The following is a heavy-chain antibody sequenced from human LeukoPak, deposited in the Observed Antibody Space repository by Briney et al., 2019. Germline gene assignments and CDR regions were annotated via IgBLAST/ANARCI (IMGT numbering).Heavy chain of an antibody. CDR1: GFTFSDYN. CDR3: AKALYLPYFFDY. Sequence: GGSLRLSCAASGFTFSDYNMNWVRQSPEKGLEWVSSITSGTTYTYYADSVKGRFTISRDNSKNTLSLQMNSLRAEDTAVYYCAKALYLPYFFDYWGQGTLVTVSS. D-gene: IGHD2-2*02. V-gene: IGHV3-21*04. CDR2: ITSGTTYT. J-gene: IGHJ4*02.